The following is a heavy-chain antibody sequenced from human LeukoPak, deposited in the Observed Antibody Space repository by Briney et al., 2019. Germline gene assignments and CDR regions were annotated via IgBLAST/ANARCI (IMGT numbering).Heavy chain of an antibody. CDR1: GFTFSSYA. D-gene: IGHD6-19*01. CDR3: AKLAGIAVAPFDY. CDR2: ISSDGSNK. V-gene: IGHV3-30*04. J-gene: IGHJ4*02. Sequence: GRSLRLSCAASGFTFSSYAMHWVRQAPGKGLEWVAVISSDGSNKYYADSVKGRFTISRDNSKNTLYLQMNSLRAEDTAVYYCAKLAGIAVAPFDYWGQGTLVTVSS.